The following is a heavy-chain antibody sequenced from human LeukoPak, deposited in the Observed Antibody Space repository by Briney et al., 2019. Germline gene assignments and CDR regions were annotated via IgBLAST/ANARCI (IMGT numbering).Heavy chain of an antibody. CDR3: ARVNYDSSGYYDMGVDY. D-gene: IGHD3-22*01. CDR2: ISSSGSTI. V-gene: IGHV3-11*04. CDR1: GFTFSDYY. J-gene: IGHJ4*02. Sequence: GGSLRLSCAASGFTFSDYYMSWIRQAPGKGLEWVSYISSSGSTIYYADSVKGRFTISRDNAKNSLYLQMNSLRAEDTAVYYCARVNYDSSGYYDMGVDYWGQGTLVTVSS.